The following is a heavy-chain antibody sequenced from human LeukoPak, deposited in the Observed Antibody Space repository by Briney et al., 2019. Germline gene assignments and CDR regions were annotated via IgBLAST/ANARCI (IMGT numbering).Heavy chain of an antibody. Sequence: GGSLTLSCAASGFPQKDYWINWLPPPRERGGVWVAIIDQNGGGKYYLYSVNGLFTISRDNDKSSLYLQIDSLRAEDTAVYYCARGDWAPFDYWGQGSLLTVSS. D-gene: IGHD2-21*02. CDR1: GFPQKDYW. CDR3: ARGDWAPFDY. J-gene: IGHJ4*02. CDR2: IDQNGGGK. V-gene: IGHV3-7*02.